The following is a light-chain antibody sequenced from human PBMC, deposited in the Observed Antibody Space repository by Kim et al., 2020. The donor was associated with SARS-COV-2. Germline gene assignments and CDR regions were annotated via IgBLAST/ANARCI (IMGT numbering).Light chain of an antibody. CDR2: GTS. CDR3: QQYKSYPRT. J-gene: IGKJ4*01. Sequence: ASVGDTVTITCRASQDINHYLAWFQQKPGKAPKSLIYGTSNLRGGVPSKFSGSGSATDLTLTISSLQPEDFATYYCQQYKSYPRTFGGGTKVDIK. CDR1: QDINHY. V-gene: IGKV1-16*02.